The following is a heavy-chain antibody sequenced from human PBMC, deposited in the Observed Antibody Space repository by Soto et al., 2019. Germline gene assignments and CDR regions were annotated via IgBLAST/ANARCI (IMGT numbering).Heavy chain of an antibody. V-gene: IGHV1-46*01. CDR1: GYIFTSYY. CDR3: ARAWEGSGITIFGVVTYVLKNNWFDP. J-gene: IGHJ5*02. D-gene: IGHD3-3*01. Sequence: ASVKVSCKASGYIFTSYYIHWVRQAPGQGLEWMGWINPLDGSRMFAQSFQGRVTMTRDTSTSTVYTELSSLRSEDTAVYYCARAWEGSGITIFGVVTYVLKNNWFDPWGQATLVTGS. CDR2: INPLDGSR.